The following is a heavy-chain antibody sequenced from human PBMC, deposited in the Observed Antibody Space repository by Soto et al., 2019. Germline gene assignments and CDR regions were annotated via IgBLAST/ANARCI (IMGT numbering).Heavy chain of an antibody. CDR1: GFTFSSYA. CDR2: ISGSGGST. V-gene: IGHV3-23*01. J-gene: IGHJ4*02. CDR3: AKDRALWLHLSDY. D-gene: IGHD5-12*01. Sequence: LSLTCAASGFTFSSYAMSWVRQAPGKGLEWVSAISGSGGSTYYADSVKGRFTISRDNSKNTLYLQMNSLRAEDTAVYYCAKDRALWLHLSDYWGQGTLVTVSS.